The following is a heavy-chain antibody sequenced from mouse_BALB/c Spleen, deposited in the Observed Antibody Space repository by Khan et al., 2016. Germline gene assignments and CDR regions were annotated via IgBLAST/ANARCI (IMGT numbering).Heavy chain of an antibody. V-gene: IGHV9-3-1*01. D-gene: IGHD2-14*01. CDR1: GYTFTNYG. CDR2: INTYTGEP. Sequence: QIQLVQSGPELKKPGETVKISCKASGYTFTNYGMNWVKQAPGKGLKWMGWINTYTGEPTYADDFKGRFVFSLETSASTAYLQINNLKNEDTSTYFCARSDYRFDRRGYAMDYLGQGTSVTVSS. CDR3: ARSDYRFDRRGYAMDY. J-gene: IGHJ4*01.